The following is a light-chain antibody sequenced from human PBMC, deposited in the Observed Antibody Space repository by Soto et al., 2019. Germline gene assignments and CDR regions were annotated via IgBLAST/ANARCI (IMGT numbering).Light chain of an antibody. CDR1: QSVSSN. Sequence: EIVLTQSPATLSLYPGERATLSCRASQSVSSNLAWYQQKPGQAPRLLIYDASNRATGIPARFSGSGSGTDFTLTISRLEHEDFAVYYCQRGDTFGQGTRLEIK. V-gene: IGKV3-11*01. J-gene: IGKJ5*01. CDR2: DAS. CDR3: QRGDT.